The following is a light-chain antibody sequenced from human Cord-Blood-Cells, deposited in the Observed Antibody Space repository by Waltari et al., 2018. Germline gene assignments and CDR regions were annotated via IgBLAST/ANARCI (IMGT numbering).Light chain of an antibody. Sequence: DIQMTQSPSTLSASVGDRVTITCRASQSISSWLAWYQQKPGKAPKLLIYDASSLESGVPSRFSGSGSGTEFTLTISSLQPDYFAAYYCQQYNSYSPWTFGQVTKVEIK. CDR1: QSISSW. V-gene: IGKV1-5*01. CDR3: QQYNSYSPWT. CDR2: DAS. J-gene: IGKJ1*01.